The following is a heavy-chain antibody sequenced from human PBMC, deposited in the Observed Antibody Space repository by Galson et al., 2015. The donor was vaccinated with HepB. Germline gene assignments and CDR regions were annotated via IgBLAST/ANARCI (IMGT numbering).Heavy chain of an antibody. CDR2: ISNSGNTI. CDR3: ARELSYLWFDP. Sequence: SLRLSCAASGFTFSDYYMNWIRQAPGKGLEWISYISNSGNTIYYADSVKGRFTISRDNAKNSLYLQMSSLRAEDTAVYYCARELSYLWFDPWGQGTLVTVSS. J-gene: IGHJ5*02. CDR1: GFTFSDYY. V-gene: IGHV3-11*01. D-gene: IGHD3-22*01.